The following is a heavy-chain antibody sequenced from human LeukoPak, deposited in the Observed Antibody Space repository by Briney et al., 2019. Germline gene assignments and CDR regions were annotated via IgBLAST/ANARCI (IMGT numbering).Heavy chain of an antibody. J-gene: IGHJ4*02. V-gene: IGHV1-18*01. Sequence: ASVKVSCKASGYTFTSYGISWVRQAPGQGLEWMGWISAYNGNTNYAQKLQGRVTMTRDTSTSTVYMELSSLRSEDTAVYYCARGLTIFGVVSPLDYWGQGTLVTVSS. CDR3: ARGLTIFGVVSPLDY. CDR2: ISAYNGNT. CDR1: GYTFTSYG. D-gene: IGHD3-3*01.